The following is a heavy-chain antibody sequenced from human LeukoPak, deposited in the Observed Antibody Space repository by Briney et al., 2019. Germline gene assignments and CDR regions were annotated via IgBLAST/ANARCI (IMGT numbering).Heavy chain of an antibody. J-gene: IGHJ4*02. CDR1: GGTFSSYA. Sequence: GASVKVSCKASGGTFSSYAISWVRQAPEQGLEWVGRVIPILGIANYAQKFQGRVTITADKSTSTAYMELSSLRSEDTAVYYCARDRYYYDSSGPFDYWGQGTLVTVSS. CDR2: VIPILGIA. CDR3: ARDRYYYDSSGPFDY. V-gene: IGHV1-69*04. D-gene: IGHD3-22*01.